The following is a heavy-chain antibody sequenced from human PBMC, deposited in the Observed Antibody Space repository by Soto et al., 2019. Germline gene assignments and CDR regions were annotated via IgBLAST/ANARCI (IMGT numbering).Heavy chain of an antibody. CDR3: AKGRGGSGSLTPRVDF. V-gene: IGHV3-23*01. Sequence: EVQLLEPGGGLVQPGGSLRLSCAASGFTFNNYAMTWVRQAPGKGLEWVSAISGGGDTTSYADSVKGRFTVSRDGSKNTLYLQMSSRRAEDTALYYCAKGRGGSGSLTPRVDFWGQGTLLTVSS. CDR2: ISGGGDTT. J-gene: IGHJ4*02. CDR1: GFTFNNYA. D-gene: IGHD3-10*01.